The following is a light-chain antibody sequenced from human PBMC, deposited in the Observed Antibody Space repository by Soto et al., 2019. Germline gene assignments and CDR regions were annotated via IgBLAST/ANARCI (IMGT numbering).Light chain of an antibody. J-gene: IGLJ1*01. CDR2: EVS. Sequence: QSALTQPASVSGSPGQSITISCTGTSSDVGSYNLVSWYQQHQGKAPKLMIYEVSKRPSGVSNRFSGSKSGNTASLTISGLQAEDEADYYCCSYAGSSTPLIFGTGTKVTVL. CDR3: CSYAGSSTPLI. CDR1: SSDVGSYNL. V-gene: IGLV2-23*02.